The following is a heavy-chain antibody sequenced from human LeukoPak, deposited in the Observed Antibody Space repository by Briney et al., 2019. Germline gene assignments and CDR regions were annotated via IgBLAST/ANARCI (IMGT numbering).Heavy chain of an antibody. CDR1: GGSISSSTYS. D-gene: IGHD2-15*01. CDR2: IYYGART. J-gene: IGHJ4*02. CDR3: ARKYCSGGDCYSNY. Sequence: SETLSLTCTVSGGSISSSTYSWGWIRQPPGQGLEWLGSIYYGARTYYNPSLKSRVTISIDPSKNQFSLKLSSVTAADTAMYYCARKYCSGGDCYSNYWGQGTVVTVSS. V-gene: IGHV4-39*01.